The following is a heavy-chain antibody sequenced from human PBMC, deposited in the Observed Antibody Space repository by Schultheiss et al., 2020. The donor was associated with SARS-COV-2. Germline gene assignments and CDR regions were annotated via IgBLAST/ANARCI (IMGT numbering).Heavy chain of an antibody. CDR1: GGSFSGYY. CDR2: IYYSGST. CDR3: ARVVATTKYYFDY. Sequence: SQTLSLTCAVYGGSFSGYYWSWIRQPPGKGLEWIGSIYYSGSTNYNPSLKSRVTISVDTSKNQFSLKLSSVTAADTAVYYCARVVATTKYYFDYWGQGTLVTVSS. V-gene: IGHV4-59*01. D-gene: IGHD5-12*01. J-gene: IGHJ4*02.